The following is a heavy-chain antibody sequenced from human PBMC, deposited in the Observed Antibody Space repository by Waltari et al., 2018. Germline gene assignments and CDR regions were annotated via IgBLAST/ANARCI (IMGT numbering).Heavy chain of an antibody. CDR1: GGSISRSSYY. Sequence: QLQLQESGPGLVKPSETLSITCTVSGGSISRSSYYWGWICQPPGKGLEWIGSIYYSGSTYYNPSLKSRVTISVDTSKNQFSLKLSSVTAADTAVYYCARQDGSGSSLGGMDVWGQGTTVTVSS. V-gene: IGHV4-39*01. D-gene: IGHD3-10*01. CDR2: IYYSGST. J-gene: IGHJ6*02. CDR3: ARQDGSGSSLGGMDV.